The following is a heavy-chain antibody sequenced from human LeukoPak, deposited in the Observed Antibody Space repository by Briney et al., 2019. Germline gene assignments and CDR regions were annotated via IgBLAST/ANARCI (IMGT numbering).Heavy chain of an antibody. V-gene: IGHV3-23*01. D-gene: IGHD1-26*01. J-gene: IGHJ4*02. CDR1: GFTFSSYA. CDR3: AKDLAESASSSFDD. Sequence: GGSLRLSCAASGFTFSSYAMHWVRQAPGKGLEWVSVISGSGASTYSADSVKGRFTISRDNSKNTLSLQMNNLSDEDTALYYCAKDLAESASSSFDDWGQGTLVIVSS. CDR2: ISGSGAST.